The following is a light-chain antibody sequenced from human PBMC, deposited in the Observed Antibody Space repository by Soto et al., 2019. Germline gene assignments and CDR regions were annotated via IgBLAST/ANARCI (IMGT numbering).Light chain of an antibody. CDR2: QDN. J-gene: IGLJ3*02. CDR3: QAWDSSTVV. CDR1: KLGDKY. Sequence: SYELTQPPSVSVSPGQTASITCSGDKLGDKYACWYQQKPGQSPVLVMYQDNKRPSGIPERFSGSNSGNTATLTISGTQPMDEADYYCQAWDSSTVVFGGGTKLTVL. V-gene: IGLV3-1*01.